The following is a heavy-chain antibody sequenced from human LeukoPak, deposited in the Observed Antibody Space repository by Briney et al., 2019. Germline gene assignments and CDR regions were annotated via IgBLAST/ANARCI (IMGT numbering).Heavy chain of an antibody. CDR1: GFTFSSYG. CDR2: IWYDGSNK. J-gene: IGHJ4*02. D-gene: IGHD5-24*01. CDR3: ARDEGGGGYNSHFDY. Sequence: PGGSLRLSCAASGFTFSSYGMHWVRQAPGKGLEWVAVIWYDGSNKYYADSVKGRFTISRDNSKNTLYLQMNSLRAEDTAVYYCARDEGGGGYNSHFDYWGQGTLVTVSS. V-gene: IGHV3-33*01.